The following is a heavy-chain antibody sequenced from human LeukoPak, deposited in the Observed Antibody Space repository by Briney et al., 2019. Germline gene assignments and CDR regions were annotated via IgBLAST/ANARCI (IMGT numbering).Heavy chain of an antibody. CDR2: IIAYNGNT. Sequence: ASVKVSCKASGYTFTSYGFNWVRQAPGQGLEWMGWIIAYNGNTNYAQKLQGRVTMTTDTSTSTAYMELRSLRSDDTAVYYCARAGYDLLTLAPDPANDYWGQGTLVTVSS. D-gene: IGHD3-9*01. J-gene: IGHJ4*02. CDR3: ARAGYDLLTLAPDPANDY. V-gene: IGHV1-18*01. CDR1: GYTFTSYG.